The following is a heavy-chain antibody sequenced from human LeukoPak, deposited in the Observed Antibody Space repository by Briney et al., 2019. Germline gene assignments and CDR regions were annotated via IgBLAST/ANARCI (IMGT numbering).Heavy chain of an antibody. CDR3: AKWGDYDVLAGYYDSDY. Sequence: GASLRLSCAASGFTFSNYAMSWVRQAPGKGLEWVSAVSGRDTSTYYTDSVKGRFTISRDNSKNTLYLQMNSLSAEDTAIYYCAKWGDYDVLAGYYDSDYWGQGTLVTVSS. J-gene: IGHJ4*02. V-gene: IGHV3-23*01. D-gene: IGHD3-9*01. CDR2: VSGRDTST. CDR1: GFTFSNYA.